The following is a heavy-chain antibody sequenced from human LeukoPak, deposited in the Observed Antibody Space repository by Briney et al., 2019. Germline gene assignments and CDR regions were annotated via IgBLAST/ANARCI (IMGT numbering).Heavy chain of an antibody. CDR1: GGSISSYY. Sequence: PSETLSLTCTVSGGSISSYYWSWIRQPPGKRLEWIGYIYYSGSTSYNPSLKSRVTISVDTSKNQFSLKLSSVTAADTAVYYCARGYSGSYGRFDYWGQGTLVTVSS. CDR3: ARGYSGSYGRFDY. V-gene: IGHV4-59*01. CDR2: IYYSGST. D-gene: IGHD1-26*01. J-gene: IGHJ4*02.